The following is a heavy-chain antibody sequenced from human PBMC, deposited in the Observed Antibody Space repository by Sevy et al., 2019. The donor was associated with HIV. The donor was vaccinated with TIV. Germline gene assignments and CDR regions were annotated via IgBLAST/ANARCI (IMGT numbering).Heavy chain of an antibody. Sequence: ASVKVSSKASGYTFTGYYMHWVRQAPVQGLEWMGWINPNSGGTNYAQKFQGRVTMTRDTSISTAYMELSRLRSDDTAVYYCARGNRGYYDSSGYYWLFDYWGQGTLVTVSS. CDR2: INPNSGGT. CDR1: GYTFTGYY. CDR3: ARGNRGYYDSSGYYWLFDY. V-gene: IGHV1-2*02. J-gene: IGHJ4*02. D-gene: IGHD3-22*01.